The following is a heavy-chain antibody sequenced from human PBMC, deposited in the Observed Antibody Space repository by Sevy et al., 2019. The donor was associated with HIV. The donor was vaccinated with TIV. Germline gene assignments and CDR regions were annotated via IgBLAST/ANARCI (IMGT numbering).Heavy chain of an antibody. J-gene: IGHJ2*01. CDR1: GGSISGSTYY. Sequence: SETLSLTCSVSGGSISGSTYYWGWIRQSPGKGLEWIGSPYYGGSTYSNPSLKSRVTTSVDASKNQFSLKLNSVTAADTAMYYCVRHLTNYLYWYFDLWGRGALVTVSS. CDR2: PYYGGST. D-gene: IGHD2-8*01. V-gene: IGHV4-39*01. CDR3: VRHLTNYLYWYFDL.